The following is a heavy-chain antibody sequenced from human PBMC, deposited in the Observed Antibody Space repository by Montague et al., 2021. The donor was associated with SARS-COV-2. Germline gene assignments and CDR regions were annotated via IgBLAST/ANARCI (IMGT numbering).Heavy chain of an antibody. J-gene: IGHJ4*02. CDR1: GFTFSSYE. D-gene: IGHD3-22*01. CDR2: ISSSDSSI. Sequence: SLRLSCAASGFTFSSYEMNWVRQAPGKGLEWVSYISSSDSSIYYADSVKGRFTISRDNAKNSLYLQMNSLRAEDTAVYYCAREGYYDSSGYPLSYWGQGTLVTVSS. V-gene: IGHV3-48*03. CDR3: AREGYYDSSGYPLSY.